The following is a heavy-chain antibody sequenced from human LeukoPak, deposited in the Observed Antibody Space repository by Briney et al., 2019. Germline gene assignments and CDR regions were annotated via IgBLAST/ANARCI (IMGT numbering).Heavy chain of an antibody. V-gene: IGHV4-4*07. CDR1: GGSISSYY. J-gene: IGHJ4*02. CDR2: IYTSGST. D-gene: IGHD3-3*01. CDR3: ARDMSGHIFDY. Sequence: SSETLSLTCTVSGGSISSYYWSWVRQPAGKGLEWIGCIYTSGSTNYNPSLKSRVTMSVDTSKNQFSLKLSSVTAADTAVYYCARDMSGHIFDYWGQGTLVTVSS.